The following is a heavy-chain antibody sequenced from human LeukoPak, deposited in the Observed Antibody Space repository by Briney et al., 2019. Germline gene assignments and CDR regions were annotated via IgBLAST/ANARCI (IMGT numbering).Heavy chain of an antibody. J-gene: IGHJ6*03. CDR2: IYTTGST. CDR1: GASISSGSYF. CDR3: ATSPYYFYMGV. V-gene: IGHV4-61*02. Sequence: SETLSLTCSVSGASISSGSYFWTWIRQPAGKGLEWIGRIYTTGSTNYNPSLTSRVTISMDASKNQFSLNLSSVTAADTAVYYCATSPYYFYMGVWGKGTSVIVSS.